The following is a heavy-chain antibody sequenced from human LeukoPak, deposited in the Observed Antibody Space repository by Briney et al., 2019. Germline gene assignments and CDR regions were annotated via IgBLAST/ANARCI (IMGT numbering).Heavy chain of an antibody. CDR2: IYYSGST. CDR1: GGSISDHY. J-gene: IGHJ6*02. D-gene: IGHD6-6*01. V-gene: IGHV4-59*11. CDR3: ARRAAARPLLYYGMDV. Sequence: SETLSLTCTVSGGSISDHYWSWIRQPPGKGLEWIGYIYYSGSTNYNPSLKSRVTISVDTSKNQFSLKLSSVTAADTAVYYCARRAAARPLLYYGMDVWGQGTTVTVSS.